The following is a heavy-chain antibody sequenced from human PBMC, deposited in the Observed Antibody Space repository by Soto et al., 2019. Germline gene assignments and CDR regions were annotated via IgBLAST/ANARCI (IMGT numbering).Heavy chain of an antibody. CDR2: IIPIFGTA. D-gene: IGHD5-12*01. CDR1: GGTFSSYA. V-gene: IGHV1-69*14. CDR3: ARSDLDTVAYYYYGMDV. J-gene: IGHJ6*02. Sequence: QVQLVQSGAEVKKPGSSVKVSCKASGGTFSSYAISWVRQAPGQGLEWMGWIIPIFGTANYAQKFQGGVTITADKSTSIAYMELSSLRSEDTAVYYCARSDLDTVAYYYYGMDVWGQGTTVTVSS.